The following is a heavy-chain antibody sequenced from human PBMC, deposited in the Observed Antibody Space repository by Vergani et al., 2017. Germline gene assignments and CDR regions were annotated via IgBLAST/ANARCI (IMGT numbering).Heavy chain of an antibody. J-gene: IGHJ4*02. D-gene: IGHD3-10*01. CDR2: IYYSGTT. CDR1: GASIGSTSDY. CDR3: AEQYASGSYKH. V-gene: IGHV4-39*01. Sequence: QLQLQESGPGLVKPSETLSLTCAVSGASIGSTSDYWAWIRPPPGKGLERIATIYYSGTTYYKPSLKSRVTISIDTSKNQFSLKLTSVTATDTAMYYCAEQYASGSYKHWGQGTLVTVSS.